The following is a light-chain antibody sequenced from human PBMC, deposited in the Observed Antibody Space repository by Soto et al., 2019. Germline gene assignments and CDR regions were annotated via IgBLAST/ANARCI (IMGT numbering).Light chain of an antibody. V-gene: IGKV3-15*01. CDR3: QQYKDWPPYT. CDR1: QRISSN. CDR2: GAS. Sequence: EILMTQSQATLSFSPGERATLSCRASQRISSNVAWYQQKPGQAPRLLIYGASTRATGVPARFSGGGSGTEFTLTISSLQSEDFAVYFCQQYKDWPPYTVGQGTKLEIQ. J-gene: IGKJ2*01.